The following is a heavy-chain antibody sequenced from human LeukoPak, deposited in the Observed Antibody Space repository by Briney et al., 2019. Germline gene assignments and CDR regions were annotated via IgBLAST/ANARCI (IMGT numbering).Heavy chain of an antibody. Sequence: ASVKVSCKPSGYTFTSYGLSWVRQAPGQGLEWMGWISAYNGNTNYAQKLQGRVTMTTDTSTSTAFMELRSLRSDDTAAYYCARYLGRPSAFDIWGQGTMVTVSS. CDR3: ARYLGRPSAFDI. J-gene: IGHJ3*02. CDR1: GYTFTSYG. V-gene: IGHV1-18*04. D-gene: IGHD2-2*01. CDR2: ISAYNGNT.